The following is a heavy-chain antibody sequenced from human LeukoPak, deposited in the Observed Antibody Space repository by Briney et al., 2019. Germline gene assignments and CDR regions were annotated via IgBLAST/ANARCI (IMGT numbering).Heavy chain of an antibody. J-gene: IGHJ4*02. CDR2: IYTSGST. D-gene: IGHD3-22*01. CDR1: GGSISSGSYY. V-gene: IGHV4-61*02. Sequence: SETLSLTCTVSGGSISSGSYYWSWIRQPAGKGLEWIGRIYTSGSTNYNPSLKSRVTISVDTSKNQFSLKLSSVTAADTAVYYCARRDYYDSSGFDYWGQGTLVTVSS. CDR3: ARRDYYDSSGFDY.